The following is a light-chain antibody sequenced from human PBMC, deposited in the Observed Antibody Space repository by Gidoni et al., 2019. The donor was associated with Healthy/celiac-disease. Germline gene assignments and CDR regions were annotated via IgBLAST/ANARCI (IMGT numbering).Light chain of an antibody. J-gene: IGKJ1*01. Sequence: DIQMTQSPSSLPASVGDRVTITCRASQSISSYLNWYQQKPAKAPKLLIYAASSLQSGVPSRFSGSGSGTDFTITISRLQPEDFATYYCQQSYSTPWTFGQGTKVEIK. CDR3: QQSYSTPWT. V-gene: IGKV1-39*01. CDR2: AAS. CDR1: QSISSY.